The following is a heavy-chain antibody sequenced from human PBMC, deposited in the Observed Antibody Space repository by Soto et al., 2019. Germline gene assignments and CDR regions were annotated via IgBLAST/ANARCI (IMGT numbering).Heavy chain of an antibody. CDR2: ISAYNGNT. V-gene: IGHV1-18*01. CDR1: GYTFTSYG. D-gene: IGHD5-18*01. Sequence: QVQLVQSGAEVKKPGASVKVSCKASGYTFTSYGISWVRQAPGQGLEWMGWISAYNGNTNYAQKLQGRVTMTTDTSASTAYMERRSLGSDDTAVYSCASTGIQSSYGMDVWGQGTTVTVAS. CDR3: ASTGIQSSYGMDV. J-gene: IGHJ6*02.